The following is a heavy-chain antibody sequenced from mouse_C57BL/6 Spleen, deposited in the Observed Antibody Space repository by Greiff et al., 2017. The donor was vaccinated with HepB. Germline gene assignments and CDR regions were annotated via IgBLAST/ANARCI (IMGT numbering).Heavy chain of an antibody. V-gene: IGHV1-81*01. CDR2: IYPRSGNT. D-gene: IGHD4-1*01. Sequence: VQLQQSGAELARPGASVKLSCKASGYTFTSYGISWVKQRTGQGLEWIGEIYPRSGNTYYNEKFKGKATLTADKSSSTAYMELRSLTSEDSAVYFCAREKETGTGYYFDYWGQGTTLTVSS. CDR3: AREKETGTGYYFDY. J-gene: IGHJ2*01. CDR1: GYTFTSYG.